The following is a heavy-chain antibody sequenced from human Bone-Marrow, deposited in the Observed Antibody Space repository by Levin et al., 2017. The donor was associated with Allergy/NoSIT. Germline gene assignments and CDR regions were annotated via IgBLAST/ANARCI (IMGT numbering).Heavy chain of an antibody. Sequence: QPGGSLRLSCAASGFTFSSYWMSWVRQAPGKGLEWVANIKQDGSEKYYVDSVKGRFTISRDNAKNSLYLQMNSLRAEDTAVYYCARFNYYGSGSYYNVVGGFDYWGQGTLVTVSS. CDR3: ARFNYYGSGSYYNVVGGFDY. CDR1: GFTFSSYW. D-gene: IGHD3-10*01. V-gene: IGHV3-7*04. CDR2: IKQDGSEK. J-gene: IGHJ4*02.